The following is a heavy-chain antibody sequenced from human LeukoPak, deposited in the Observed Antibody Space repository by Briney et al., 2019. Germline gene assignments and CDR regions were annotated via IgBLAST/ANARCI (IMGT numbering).Heavy chain of an antibody. CDR2: IYYSGST. V-gene: IGHV4-31*03. Sequence: PSRTLSLTCTVSGGSISSGGYYWSWIRQHPGKGLEWIAYIYYSGSTYYNPSLKSRFTISVGTSKNQFSLKLSSVTAADTAVYYCAKGYSYGTGYNWFDPWGQGTLVTVSS. J-gene: IGHJ5*02. D-gene: IGHD5-18*01. CDR3: AKGYSYGTGYNWFDP. CDR1: GGSISSGGYY.